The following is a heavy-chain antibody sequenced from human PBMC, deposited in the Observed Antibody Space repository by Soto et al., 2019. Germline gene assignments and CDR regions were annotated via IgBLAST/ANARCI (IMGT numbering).Heavy chain of an antibody. V-gene: IGHV3-23*01. Sequence: EVQLLESGGGLVQPGGSLRLSCAASGFTFSSYAMSWVRQAPGKGLEWVSGISGSGDSTYYADSVKGRFTISRDNSKNTLYLQMNSLRAEDTAVYYCAKGGPGIAVAGTGYFQHWGQGNLVTVSS. D-gene: IGHD6-19*01. CDR2: ISGSGDST. CDR3: AKGGPGIAVAGTGYFQH. CDR1: GFTFSSYA. J-gene: IGHJ1*01.